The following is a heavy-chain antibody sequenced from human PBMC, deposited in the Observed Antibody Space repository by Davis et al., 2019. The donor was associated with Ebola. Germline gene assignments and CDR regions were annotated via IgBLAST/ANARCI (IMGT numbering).Heavy chain of an antibody. Sequence: ASVEVSCKASGYTFTGYYMHWVRQAPGQGLEWMGWINPNSGGTNYAQKFQGRATVTRDTSISTAYMELSRLRSDDTAVYYCAGDRPAAIRSVNWFDPWGQGTLVTVS. D-gene: IGHD2-2*02. CDR1: GYTFTGYY. V-gene: IGHV1-2*02. CDR2: INPNSGGT. J-gene: IGHJ5*02. CDR3: AGDRPAAIRSVNWFDP.